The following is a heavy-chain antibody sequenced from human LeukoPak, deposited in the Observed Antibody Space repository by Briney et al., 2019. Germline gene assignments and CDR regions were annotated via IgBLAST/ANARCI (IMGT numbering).Heavy chain of an antibody. CDR1: GGSISSYY. Sequence: PSETLSLTCTVSGGSISSYYWSWIRQPPGKGLEWIGYIYYSGSTNYNPSLKSRVTISVDTSKNQFSLKLSSVTAADTAVYYCARGIGGSPQYYFDYWGQGTLVTVSS. V-gene: IGHV4-59*12. D-gene: IGHD3-3*01. CDR3: ARGIGGSPQYYFDY. CDR2: IYYSGST. J-gene: IGHJ4*02.